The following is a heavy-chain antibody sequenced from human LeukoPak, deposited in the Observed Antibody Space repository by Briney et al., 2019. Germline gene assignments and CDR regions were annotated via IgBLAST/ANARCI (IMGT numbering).Heavy chain of an antibody. D-gene: IGHD3-10*01. V-gene: IGHV4-59*08. J-gene: IGHJ3*02. CDR3: ARGPMVRGVNGAFDI. CDR2: IHYSGST. Sequence: SETLSLTCTVSGGSISSYYWSWIRQPPGKGLEWIGYIHYSGSTSYNPSLKSRVTISVDTSKNQFSLKLSSVTAADTAVYYCARGPMVRGVNGAFDIWGQGTMVTVSS. CDR1: GGSISSYY.